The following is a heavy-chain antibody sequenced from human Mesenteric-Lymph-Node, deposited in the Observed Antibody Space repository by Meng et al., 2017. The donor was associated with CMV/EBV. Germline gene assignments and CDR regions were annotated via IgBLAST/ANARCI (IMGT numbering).Heavy chain of an antibody. V-gene: IGHV3-23*03. CDR2: IYSGGSST. D-gene: IGHD3-9*01. Sequence: GESLKISCAASGFTFSSYAMSWVRQAPGKGLEWVSVIYSGGSSTYYADSVKGRFTISRDNSKNTLYLQMNSLRDEDTAVYFCVKESLTGASDMWGQGTMVTVSS. J-gene: IGHJ3*02. CDR1: GFTFSSYA. CDR3: VKESLTGASDM.